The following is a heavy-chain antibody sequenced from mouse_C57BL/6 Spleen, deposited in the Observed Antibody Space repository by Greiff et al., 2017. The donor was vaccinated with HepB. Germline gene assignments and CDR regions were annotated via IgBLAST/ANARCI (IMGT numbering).Heavy chain of an antibody. CDR3: AREGGYYGNSRFDY. CDR1: GYTFTSYW. D-gene: IGHD1-1*01. V-gene: IGHV1-61*01. CDR2: IYPSDSET. J-gene: IGHJ2*01. Sequence: QVQLQQPGAELVRPGSSVKLSCKASGYTFTSYWMDWVKQRPGQGLEWIGNIYPSDSETHYNQKFKDKATLTVDKSSSTAYMQLSSLTSEDSAVYYCAREGGYYGNSRFDYWGQGTTLTVSS.